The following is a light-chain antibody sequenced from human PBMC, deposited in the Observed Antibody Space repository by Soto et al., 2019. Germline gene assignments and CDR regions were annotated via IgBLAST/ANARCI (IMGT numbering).Light chain of an antibody. Sequence: DIQMTQCPSTLSGSVGDRVTITCRASQTISSWLAWYQQKPGKAPKLLIYKASTLKSGVPSRFSGSGSGTDFTLTISRLEPEDFAVYFCQHYGNSLWTFGQGTKVDIK. CDR1: QTISSW. CDR2: KAS. J-gene: IGKJ1*01. CDR3: QHYGNSLWT. V-gene: IGKV1-5*03.